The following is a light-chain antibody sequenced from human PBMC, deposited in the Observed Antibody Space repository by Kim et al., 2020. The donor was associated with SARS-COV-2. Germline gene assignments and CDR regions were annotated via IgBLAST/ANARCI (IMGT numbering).Light chain of an antibody. Sequence: LSPGESATLSCRASQSVGTTYLAWYQQKPGQSPRLLIHGVSSRATGIPDRFRGSGSGTDFTLTISRLEPEDFAVYYCQQYHSPPWTFGQGTKVDIK. J-gene: IGKJ1*01. CDR3: QQYHSPPWT. V-gene: IGKV3-20*01. CDR1: QSVGTTY. CDR2: GVS.